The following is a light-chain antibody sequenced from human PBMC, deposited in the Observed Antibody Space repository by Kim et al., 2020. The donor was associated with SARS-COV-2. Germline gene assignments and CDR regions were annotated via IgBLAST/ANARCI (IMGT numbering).Light chain of an antibody. J-gene: IGKJ5*01. CDR1: RSVLSSSNNRNY. Sequence: DNITGKSIRSVLSSSNNRNYLSWHQRKPGQPPRLFIYGAAYRKSGVPDRFGGSVSWTDFTLTISSLQAEDVAVYYCQQYYTTPITFGQGTRLEIK. V-gene: IGKV4-1*01. CDR3: QQYYTTPIT. CDR2: GAA.